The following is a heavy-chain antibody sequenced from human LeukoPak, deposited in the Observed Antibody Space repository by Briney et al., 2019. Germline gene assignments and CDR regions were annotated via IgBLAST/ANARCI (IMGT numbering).Heavy chain of an antibody. Sequence: PGRSLRPSCAVAGLPFSDAAMHSVRHASGEGLEWGGRSRNRANNSATAYAASVRGRFTLSRDDSKNTAYLQMHSLKTEDTAVYYCLGMTTKGSWGQGSLVTVSS. CDR2: SRNRANNSAT. CDR1: GLPFSDAA. CDR3: LGMTTKGS. V-gene: IGHV3-73*01. D-gene: IGHD5-24*01. J-gene: IGHJ5*02.